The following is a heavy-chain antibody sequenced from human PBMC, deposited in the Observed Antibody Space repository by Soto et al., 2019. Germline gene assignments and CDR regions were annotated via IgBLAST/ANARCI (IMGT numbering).Heavy chain of an antibody. Sequence: PGGSLRLSCAASGFTVSSNYMSWVRQAPGKGLEWVSVIYSGGSTYYADSVKGRFTISRDNSKNTLYLQMNSLRAEDTAVYYCARPAREYDYVPLYFDYWGQGTLVTVSS. J-gene: IGHJ4*02. D-gene: IGHD3-16*01. CDR1: GFTVSSNY. V-gene: IGHV3-53*01. CDR2: IYSGGST. CDR3: ARPAREYDYVPLYFDY.